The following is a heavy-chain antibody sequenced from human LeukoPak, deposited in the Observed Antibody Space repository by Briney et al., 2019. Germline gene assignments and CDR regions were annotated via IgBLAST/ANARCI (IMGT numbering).Heavy chain of an antibody. D-gene: IGHD1-26*01. V-gene: IGHV1-8*01. Sequence: ASVKVSCKASGYTFTSYDNNWVRQATGQGLEWMGWMNPNSGNTGYAQKFQGRVTMTRNTSISTAYMDLSRLRSDDTAVYYCARGSIVGATFDYFDYWGQGTLVTVSP. CDR1: GYTFTSYD. CDR2: MNPNSGNT. CDR3: ARGSIVGATFDYFDY. J-gene: IGHJ4*02.